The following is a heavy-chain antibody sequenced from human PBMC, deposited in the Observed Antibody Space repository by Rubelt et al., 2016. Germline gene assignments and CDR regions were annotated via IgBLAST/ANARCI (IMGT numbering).Heavy chain of an antibody. Sequence: QVQLQQWGAGLLKPSETLSLTCAVYGGSFNNYYWFWIRQPPGKGLEWIGEVNHNGNTNYNPSLKSRLTISLDTSKSQFSLKLSSCAAAGTAVYYCAKERCSGGNCYLGYWGQGTRVTVSS. J-gene: IGHJ4*02. CDR3: AKERCSGGNCYLGY. V-gene: IGHV4-34*01. CDR2: VNHNGNT. D-gene: IGHD2-15*01. CDR1: GGSFNNYY.